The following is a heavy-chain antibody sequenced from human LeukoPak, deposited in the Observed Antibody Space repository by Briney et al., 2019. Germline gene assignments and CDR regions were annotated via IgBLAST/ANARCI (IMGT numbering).Heavy chain of an antibody. Sequence: SETLSLTCTVSGGSISSYYWSWIRQPPGKGLEWIGYIYYSGSTNYNPSLKSRVTISVDTSKNQFSLKLSSVTAADTAAYYCARETEYSSGWYDYWGQGTLVTVSS. CDR2: IYYSGST. CDR3: ARETEYSSGWYDY. D-gene: IGHD6-19*01. V-gene: IGHV4-59*01. J-gene: IGHJ4*02. CDR1: GGSISSYY.